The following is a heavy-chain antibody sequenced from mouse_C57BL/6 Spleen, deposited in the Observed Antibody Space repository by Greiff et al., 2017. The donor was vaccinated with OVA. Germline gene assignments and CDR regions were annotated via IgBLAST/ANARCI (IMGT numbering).Heavy chain of an antibody. CDR3: ARGIYYDYDFDY. D-gene: IGHD2-4*01. V-gene: IGHV5-17*01. CDR2: ISSGSSTI. CDR1: GFTFSDYG. J-gene: IGHJ2*01. Sequence: EVQLQQSGGGLVKPGGSLKLSCAASGFTFSDYGMHWVRQAPEKGLEWVAYISSGSSTIYYADTVKGRFTISRDNAKNTLFLQMTSLRSEDTAMYYCARGIYYDYDFDYWGQGTTLTVSS.